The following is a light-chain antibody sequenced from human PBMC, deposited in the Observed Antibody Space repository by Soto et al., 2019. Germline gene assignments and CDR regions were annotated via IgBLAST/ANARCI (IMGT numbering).Light chain of an antibody. J-gene: IGKJ1*01. Sequence: EIVMTQSPATLSVSPGERATLSCRASQTVSSRLAWYQQKRGQAPRLLIHDASTRATGIPARFSGSGSGTEFTLTISRLQSEDFAVYYCQQYSKWPTFGQGTKVEIK. CDR2: DAS. CDR3: QQYSKWPT. CDR1: QTVSSR. V-gene: IGKV3-15*01.